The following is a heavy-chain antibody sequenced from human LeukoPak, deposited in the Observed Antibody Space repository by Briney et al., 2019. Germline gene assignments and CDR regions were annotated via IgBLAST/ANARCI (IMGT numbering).Heavy chain of an antibody. Sequence: GGSLRLSCAASGFTFSSYDMHWVRQAAGKGLEWVSVIGTAGDSYYPGSVKGRFTISRENAKNSFYLQMNSLRAGDTAVYYCVRGGSSGYWSLTDFDYWGQGTLVTVSS. V-gene: IGHV3-13*01. CDR1: GFTFSSYD. J-gene: IGHJ4*02. D-gene: IGHD3-22*01. CDR2: IGTAGDS. CDR3: VRGGSSGYWSLTDFDY.